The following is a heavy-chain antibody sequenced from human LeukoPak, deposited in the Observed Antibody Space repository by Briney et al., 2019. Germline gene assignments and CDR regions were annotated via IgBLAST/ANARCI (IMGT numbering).Heavy chain of an antibody. CDR2: ISWNSGSI. J-gene: IGHJ6*03. D-gene: IGHD3-3*01. CDR1: GFTFDDYA. Sequence: GGSLRLSCATSGFTFDDYAMHWVRQAPGKGLEWVSGISWNSGSIGYADSVKGRFTISRDNAKNSLYLQMNSLRAEDTAVYYCARAPSKYDFWSGYHYYYMDVWGKGTTVTVSS. V-gene: IGHV3-9*01. CDR3: ARAPSKYDFWSGYHYYYMDV.